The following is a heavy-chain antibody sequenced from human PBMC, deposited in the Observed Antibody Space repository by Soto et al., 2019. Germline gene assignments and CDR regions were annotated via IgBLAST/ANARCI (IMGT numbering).Heavy chain of an antibody. CDR2: IGATTAST. CDR3: AREYYDFGSAYTGVYFGQ. J-gene: IGHJ4*02. Sequence: LVESGGALEQPGGSLRLSCAASGFTYTNYPMSWVRQAPGKGLEWVASIGATTASTYYADSVKGRFAISRDNSENMLYLHLNSLSGEDTAVYFCAREYYDFGSAYTGVYFGQWGQGTLVTVSS. V-gene: IGHV3-23*04. D-gene: IGHD3-3*01. CDR1: GFTYTNYP.